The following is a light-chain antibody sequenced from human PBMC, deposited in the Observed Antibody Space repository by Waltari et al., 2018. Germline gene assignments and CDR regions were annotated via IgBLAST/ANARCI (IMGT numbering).Light chain of an antibody. CDR2: DVT. CDR1: SSDIGAYNN. V-gene: IGLV2-14*03. J-gene: IGLJ1*01. Sequence: QSALTQPASVSGSPGQSITIPCTGTSSDIGAYNNVSWYQQHPGKAPKLLIYDVTYRPSGVSSRFSGSKSGNTASLTISGLQAEDEADYYCNSHTTVSSLVFGTGTKVTVL. CDR3: NSHTTVSSLV.